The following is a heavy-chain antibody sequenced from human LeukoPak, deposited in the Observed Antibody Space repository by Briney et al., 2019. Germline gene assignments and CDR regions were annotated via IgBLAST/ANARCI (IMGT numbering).Heavy chain of an antibody. J-gene: IGHJ6*02. Sequence: PSETLSLTCTVSGGSISSYYWSWLRQPPGKGLEWVGYIYYSGSTNYNPSLKSRVTISVDTSKNQFSLKLSSVTAADTAVYYCARDLLDIGYYYYGMDVWGQGTTVTVSS. V-gene: IGHV4-59*01. CDR1: GGSISSYY. D-gene: IGHD2-2*03. CDR3: ARDLLDIGYYYYGMDV. CDR2: IYYSGST.